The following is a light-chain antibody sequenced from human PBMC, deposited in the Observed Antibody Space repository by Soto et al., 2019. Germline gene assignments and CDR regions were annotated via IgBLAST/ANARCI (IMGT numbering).Light chain of an antibody. CDR3: QQRSNWPPIT. J-gene: IGKJ5*01. Sequence: IVLTQSPSTLSLSTGKRATLSCRASQSVSSYLAWYQQKPGQAPRLLIYDASNRATGIPARFSGSGSGTDFTLTISSLEPEDFAIYYCQQRSNWPPITFGQGTRLEIK. V-gene: IGKV3-11*01. CDR2: DAS. CDR1: QSVSSY.